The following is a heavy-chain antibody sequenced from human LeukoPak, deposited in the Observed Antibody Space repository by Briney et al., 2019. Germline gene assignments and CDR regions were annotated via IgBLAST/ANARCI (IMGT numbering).Heavy chain of an antibody. V-gene: IGHV3-23*01. CDR2: ISGSGGST. J-gene: IGHJ3*01. D-gene: IGHD4-17*01. CDR3: ARPNSASYGNAFDV. CDR1: GFIFSSYA. Sequence: PGGSLRLSCAASGFIFSSYAMSWVRQAPGKGLEWVSAISGSGGSTYYADSVKGRFTISRHNSKNTLYLQMDSLRVEDTAIYYCARPNSASYGNAFDVWGRGTMVTVSS.